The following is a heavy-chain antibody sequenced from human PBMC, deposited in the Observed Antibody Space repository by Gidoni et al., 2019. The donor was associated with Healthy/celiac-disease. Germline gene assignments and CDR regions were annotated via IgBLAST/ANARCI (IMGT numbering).Heavy chain of an antibody. CDR1: GFTFSSYA. CDR2: RSYDGINK. D-gene: IGHD2-2*02. J-gene: IGHJ4*02. CDR3: ASDCSSTSCYNDY. V-gene: IGHV3-30-3*01. Sequence: QVQMVESGGGVVQPGRSRRLSCAASGFTFSSYAMHWVRQAPGKGLEWVAVRSYDGINKSYADSLKGRFTISRDNSKNTLYLQMNSLRAEDTAVYYCASDCSSTSCYNDYWGQGTLVTVSS.